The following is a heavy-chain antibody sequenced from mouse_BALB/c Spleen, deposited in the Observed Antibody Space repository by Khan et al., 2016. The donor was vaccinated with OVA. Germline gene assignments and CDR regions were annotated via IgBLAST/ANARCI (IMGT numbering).Heavy chain of an antibody. V-gene: IGHV1S56*01. J-gene: IGHJ4*01. CDR3: ASDDYFLGDAMDY. CDR1: GYTFTTYY. Sequence: QVQLQQSGPELVKPGASVRISCKASGYTFTTYYIHWVKQRPGKGLEWIGWICPGRFNANYNEKFKGKATLTADQSSNTAYMQLSSLTNEDAAVYFCASDDYFLGDAMDYWGQGTSVTVSS. D-gene: IGHD2-4*01. CDR2: ICPGRFNA.